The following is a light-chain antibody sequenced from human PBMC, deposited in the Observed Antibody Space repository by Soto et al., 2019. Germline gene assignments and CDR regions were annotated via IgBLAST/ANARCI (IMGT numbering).Light chain of an antibody. CDR2: AAS. CDR3: QQYGSSPRT. V-gene: IGKV3-20*01. Sequence: EIVLTQSPGTLSLSPGERAPLSCRASQSVSSSYLAWYQQKPGQAPRLLIYAASRRAPGIPERFSGSGSGTDFTLTISRLEPEDFAVYYCQQYGSSPRTFGQGTKVDIK. J-gene: IGKJ1*01. CDR1: QSVSSSY.